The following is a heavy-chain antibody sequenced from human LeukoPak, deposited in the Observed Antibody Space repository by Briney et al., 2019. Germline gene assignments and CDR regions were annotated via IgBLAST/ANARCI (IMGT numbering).Heavy chain of an antibody. Sequence: GGSLRLSCAASGFMFSSYSMNWVRQVSGKGLEWVTYIDPGSRSIHYIDSVKGRFTISRDNAKNSLYLQMNSLRAEDTAVYYCARDLYRIVVVPHYFDYWGQGTLVTVSS. CDR2: IDPGSRSI. V-gene: IGHV3-48*01. CDR3: ARDLYRIVVVPHYFDY. D-gene: IGHD3-22*01. J-gene: IGHJ4*02. CDR1: GFMFSSYS.